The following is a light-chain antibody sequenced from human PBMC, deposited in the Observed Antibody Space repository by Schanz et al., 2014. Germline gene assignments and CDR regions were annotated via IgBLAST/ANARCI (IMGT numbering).Light chain of an antibody. V-gene: IGLV2-8*01. J-gene: IGLJ3*02. CDR3: CSYAGSNTLV. Sequence: QSALTQPPSASGSPGQSVTISCTGTSSDVGGYNYVSWYQQHPGKAPKVMIYEVTKRPSGVPDRYSGSKTGNTASLTISGLQGEDEADYDCCSYAGSNTLVFGGGTKVTVL. CDR1: SSDVGGYNY. CDR2: EVT.